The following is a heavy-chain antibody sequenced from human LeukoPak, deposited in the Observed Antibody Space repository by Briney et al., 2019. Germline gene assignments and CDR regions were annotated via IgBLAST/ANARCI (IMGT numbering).Heavy chain of an antibody. Sequence: SETLSLTCTVSGGSISSSSYYWGWIRQPPGKGLEWIGSIYYSGSTYYNPSLKSRVTISVDTSKNQFSLKLSSVTAADTAVYYCARDVTGYSSGWYAWGQGTLVTVSS. CDR2: IYYSGST. CDR1: GGSISSSSYY. V-gene: IGHV4-39*07. D-gene: IGHD6-19*01. CDR3: ARDVTGYSSGWYA. J-gene: IGHJ5*02.